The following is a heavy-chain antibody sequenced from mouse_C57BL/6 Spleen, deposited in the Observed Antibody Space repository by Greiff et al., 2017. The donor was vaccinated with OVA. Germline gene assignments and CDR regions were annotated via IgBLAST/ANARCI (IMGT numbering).Heavy chain of an antibody. CDR3: ARPYDYDGAWFAY. D-gene: IGHD2-4*01. V-gene: IGHV1-47*01. CDR1: GYTFTTYP. J-gene: IGHJ3*01. CDR2: FHPYNDDT. Sequence: QVQLKESGAELVKPGASVKMSCKASGYTFTTYPIEWMKQNHGKSLEWIGNFHPYNDDTKYNEKFKGKATLTVEKSSSTVYLELSRLTSDDSAVYYCARPYDYDGAWFAYWGQGTLVTVSA.